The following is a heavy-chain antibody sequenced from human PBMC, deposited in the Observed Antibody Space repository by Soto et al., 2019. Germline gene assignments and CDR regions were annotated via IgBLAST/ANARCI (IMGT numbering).Heavy chain of an antibody. D-gene: IGHD1-7*01. Sequence: SETLSLTCPFSGFSISSSSYYWGWIRQPPGKGLEWIGSIYYSGSTYYNPSLKSRVTISVDTSKNQFSLKLSSVTAADTAVYYCARIAADELMLPGAFDIWDQGTMVTVSS. J-gene: IGHJ3*02. CDR3: ARIAADELMLPGAFDI. V-gene: IGHV4-39*01. CDR2: IYYSGST. CDR1: GFSISSSSYY.